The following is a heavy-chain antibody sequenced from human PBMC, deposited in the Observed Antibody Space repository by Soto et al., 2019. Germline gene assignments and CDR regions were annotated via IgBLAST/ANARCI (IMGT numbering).Heavy chain of an antibody. J-gene: IGHJ6*02. D-gene: IGHD3-3*01. CDR3: VKDPYYDPWSRYYYYYGMDG. CDR1: GFTFSSYA. CDR2: ISGSGGST. Sequence: PGGSLRLSCAASGFTFSSYAMSWVRQAPGKGLEWVSAISGSGGSTYYADSVKGRFTISRDNSKNTLYLQMNSLRAEDTAVYYCVKDPYYDPWSRYYYYYGMDGGGQGTTVTVSS. V-gene: IGHV3-23*01.